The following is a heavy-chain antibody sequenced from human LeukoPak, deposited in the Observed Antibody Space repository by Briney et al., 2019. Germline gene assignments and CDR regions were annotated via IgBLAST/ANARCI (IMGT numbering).Heavy chain of an antibody. Sequence: ARSLRLSCAASGFTFSSYGMHWVRQAPCKGLEWVAVISYDGSNKYYADSVKGRFTISRDNSKNTLYLQMNSLRDEDTAVYYCAKGSKWIQLWSLFIDYWGQGTLVTVSS. V-gene: IGHV3-30*18. CDR2: ISYDGSNK. J-gene: IGHJ4*02. CDR1: GFTFSSYG. D-gene: IGHD5-18*01. CDR3: AKGSKWIQLWSLFIDY.